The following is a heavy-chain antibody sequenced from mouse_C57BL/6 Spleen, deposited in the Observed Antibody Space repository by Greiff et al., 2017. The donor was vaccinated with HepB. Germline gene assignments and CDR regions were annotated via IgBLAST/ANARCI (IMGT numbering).Heavy chain of an antibody. CDR1: GYAFSSSW. J-gene: IGHJ4*01. Sequence: VQGVESGPELVKPGASVKISCKASGYAFSSSWMNWVKQRPGKGLEWIGRIYPGDGDTNYNGKFKGKATLTADKSSSTAYMQLSSLTSEDSAVYFCARDDGYYGRAMDYWGQGTSVTVSS. V-gene: IGHV1-82*01. CDR3: ARDDGYYGRAMDY. CDR2: IYPGDGDT. D-gene: IGHD2-3*01.